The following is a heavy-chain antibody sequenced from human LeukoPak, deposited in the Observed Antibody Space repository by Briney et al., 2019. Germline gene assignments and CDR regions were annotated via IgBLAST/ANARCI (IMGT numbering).Heavy chain of an antibody. CDR2: INTDGSNT. J-gene: IGHJ4*02. CDR1: GFTFSSYW. CDR3: ARESGYSYGY. V-gene: IGHV3-74*01. Sequence: GGSLRLSCAASGFTFSSYWMHWVRQAPGKGLVWVSRINTDGSNTNYADSVKGRFTISRDSAKNTLYLQMNSLRVEDTAVYYCARESGYSYGYWGQGTPVTVSA. D-gene: IGHD5-18*01.